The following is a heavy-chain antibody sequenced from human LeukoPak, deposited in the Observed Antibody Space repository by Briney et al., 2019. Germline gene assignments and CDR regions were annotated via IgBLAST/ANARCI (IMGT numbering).Heavy chain of an antibody. Sequence: GGSLRLSCAASGFTFSDYYMNWIRQAPGKGLEWVSYISGSGTTIFYADSVKGQFTISRDNAKKSLYLQMNSLRAEDTAVYYCARDRLYIDCWGQGTLVTVSS. D-gene: IGHD4/OR15-4a*01. V-gene: IGHV3-11*01. CDR2: ISGSGTTI. CDR1: GFTFSDYY. CDR3: ARDRLYIDC. J-gene: IGHJ4*02.